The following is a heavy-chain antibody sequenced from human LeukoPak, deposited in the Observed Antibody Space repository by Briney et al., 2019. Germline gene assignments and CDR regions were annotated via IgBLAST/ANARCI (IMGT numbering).Heavy chain of an antibody. J-gene: IGHJ6*03. CDR2: IYYTGST. D-gene: IGHD3-3*01. V-gene: IGHV4-39*02. Sequence: PSETLSLTCTVSGGSISSSSYYWGWIRQPPGKGLEWIGNIYYTGSTYYNPSLKSPVTISGDTSRNHFSLKLSSVTAADTAVYYCARGPRYDFWYYYMDVWGKGTTVTVSS. CDR3: ARGPRYDFWYYYMDV. CDR1: GGSISSSSYY.